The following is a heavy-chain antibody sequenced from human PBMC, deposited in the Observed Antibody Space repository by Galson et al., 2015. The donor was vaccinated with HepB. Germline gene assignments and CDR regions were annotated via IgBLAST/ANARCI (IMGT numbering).Heavy chain of an antibody. D-gene: IGHD6-19*01. CDR2: ISSSSSTI. CDR3: ATTYSSGWYLIDY. J-gene: IGHJ4*02. Sequence: SLRLSCAASGFTFSSYSMNWVRQAPGKGLEWVSYISSSSSTIYYADSVKGRFTISRDNAENSLYLQMNSLRAEDTAVYYCATTYSSGWYLIDYWGRGTLVTVSS. V-gene: IGHV3-48*04. CDR1: GFTFSSYS.